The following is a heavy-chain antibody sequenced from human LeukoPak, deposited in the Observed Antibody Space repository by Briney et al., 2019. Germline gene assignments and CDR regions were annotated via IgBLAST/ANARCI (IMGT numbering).Heavy chain of an antibody. V-gene: IGHV4-39*07. D-gene: IGHD6-13*01. CDR1: GASISSSSYF. J-gene: IGHJ4*02. CDR2: VYYSGRT. Sequence: PSETLSLTCTVSGASISSSSYFWGWIRQPPGKGLEYIGSVYYSGRTYYNPSLKSRVTISVDTSKNQFSLKLSSVTAADTAVYYCARRPYSSSWPFDYWGQGTLVTVSS. CDR3: ARRPYSSSWPFDY.